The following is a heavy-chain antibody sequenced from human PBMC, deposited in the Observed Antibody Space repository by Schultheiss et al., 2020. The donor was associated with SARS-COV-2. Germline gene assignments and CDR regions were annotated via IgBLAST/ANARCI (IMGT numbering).Heavy chain of an antibody. CDR2: IYYSGST. J-gene: IGHJ3*02. Sequence: LRLSCAVYGGSFSGYYWSWNRQPPGKGLEWIGYIYYSGSTYYNPSLKSRVTISVDTYKNQFSLKLSSVTAADTAVYYCAREGGNYAFDIWGQGTMVTVSS. CDR3: AREGGNYAFDI. D-gene: IGHD4-23*01. CDR1: GGSFSGYY. V-gene: IGHV4-34*09.